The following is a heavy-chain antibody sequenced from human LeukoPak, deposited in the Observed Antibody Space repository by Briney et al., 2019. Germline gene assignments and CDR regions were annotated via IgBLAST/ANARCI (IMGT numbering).Heavy chain of an antibody. Sequence: TSETLSLTCTVSGGSISSSSYYWGWIRQPPGKGLEWIGSIYYSGSTYYNPSLKSRVTISVDTSKNQFSLKLSSVTAADTAVYYCAHGDDTSLGYWGQGTLVTVSS. V-gene: IGHV4-39*07. CDR3: AHGDDTSLGY. D-gene: IGHD3-9*01. CDR2: IYYSGST. J-gene: IGHJ4*02. CDR1: GGSISSSSYY.